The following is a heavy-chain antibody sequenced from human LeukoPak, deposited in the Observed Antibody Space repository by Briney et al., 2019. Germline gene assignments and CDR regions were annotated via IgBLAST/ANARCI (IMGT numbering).Heavy chain of an antibody. V-gene: IGHV3-7*02. Sequence: GGSLRLSCAASGLTFSIYAMTWVRQAPGKGLEWVAYINEDGSAKFYVDSVKGRFTISRDNAKNLVYLQMNSLRAEDTALYYCARGLHRGLHLWGQGTLVTVSS. J-gene: IGHJ4*02. CDR3: ARGLHRGLHL. CDR1: GLTFSIYA. CDR2: INEDGSAK.